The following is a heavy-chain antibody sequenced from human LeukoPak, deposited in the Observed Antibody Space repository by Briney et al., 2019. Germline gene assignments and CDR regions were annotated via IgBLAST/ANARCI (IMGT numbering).Heavy chain of an antibody. V-gene: IGHV3-73*01. Sequence: GGSLRLSCAASGFTFSGSSIHWVRQASGKGLEWVGRIRSKVKSYATAYAASVNGRFTISRDDSKNTAYLQMNSPKTEDSAVYYCTRIQDPDPFSFDIWGQGTMVTVS. CDR2: IRSKVKSYAT. CDR1: GFTFSGSS. J-gene: IGHJ3*02. D-gene: IGHD2/OR15-2a*01. CDR3: TRIQDPDPFSFDI.